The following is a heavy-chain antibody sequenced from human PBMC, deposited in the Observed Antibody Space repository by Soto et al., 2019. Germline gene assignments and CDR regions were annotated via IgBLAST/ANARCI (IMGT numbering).Heavy chain of an antibody. CDR1: GSSISSYY. CDR3: ARDGYYDSMFYFDY. Sequence: SETLSLTCTVSGSSISSYYWSWIRQPPGKGLKWIGYIYYSGSTNYNPSLKSRVTISVDTSKNQFSLKLSSVTAADTAVYYCARDGYYDSMFYFDYWGQGTLVTVS. J-gene: IGHJ4*02. V-gene: IGHV4-59*01. CDR2: IYYSGST. D-gene: IGHD3-22*01.